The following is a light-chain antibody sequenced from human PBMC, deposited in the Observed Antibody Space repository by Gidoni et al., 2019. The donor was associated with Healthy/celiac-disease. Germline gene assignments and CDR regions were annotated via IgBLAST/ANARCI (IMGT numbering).Light chain of an antibody. Sequence: EIVLTQSPATLSLSPGERATLSCRASQSVSSYLAWYQQKPGQAPRLLIYDASNRATGIPARFSGSGSGTDFTLTISSLEHEDVAVYYCQQRSNWPPLTFGGGTKVEIK. CDR2: DAS. V-gene: IGKV3-11*01. CDR3: QQRSNWPPLT. CDR1: QSVSSY. J-gene: IGKJ4*01.